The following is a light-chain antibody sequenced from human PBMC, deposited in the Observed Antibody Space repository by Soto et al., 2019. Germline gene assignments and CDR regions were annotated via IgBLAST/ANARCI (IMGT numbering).Light chain of an antibody. CDR3: QVWYSSTDLYV. V-gene: IGLV3-21*02. J-gene: IGLJ1*01. CDR1: NIGSES. Sequence: SYELTQPPSVSVAPGQTARITCGGNNIGSESVHWYQQRPGQAPVLVVYDDSDRLSGIPERFSGSNSANTATLTISRVEAGDEADYYCQVWYSSTDLYVFGSGTKVTLL. CDR2: DDS.